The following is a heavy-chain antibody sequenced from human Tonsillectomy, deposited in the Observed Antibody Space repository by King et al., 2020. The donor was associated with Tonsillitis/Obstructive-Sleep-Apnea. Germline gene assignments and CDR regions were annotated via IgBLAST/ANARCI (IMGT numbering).Heavy chain of an antibody. Sequence: QLVQSGAEVKKPGASVKVSCKASGYTFTSYYMYWVRQAPGQGLEGMGIINPSGGSPTYAQKVQGRVTMTRDTSPSTVYIELGSLRSEDTAVYYCARGGAPKRNWFDPWGQGTLVTVSS. CDR2: INPSGGSP. V-gene: IGHV1-46*01. CDR3: ARGGAPKRNWFDP. J-gene: IGHJ5*02. CDR1: GYTFTSYY. D-gene: IGHD4/OR15-4a*01.